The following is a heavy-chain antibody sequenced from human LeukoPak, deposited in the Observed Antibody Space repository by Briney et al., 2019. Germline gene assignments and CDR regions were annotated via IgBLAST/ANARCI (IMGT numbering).Heavy chain of an antibody. CDR3: ARVIVVAGRDWFDP. Sequence: ASVKVSCKASGYTFTSYAMNWVRQAPGQGLEWMGWINTNTGNPTYAQGFTGRFVFSLDTSVSTAYLQISSLKAEDTAVYYCARVIVVAGRDWFDPWDQGTLVTVSS. V-gene: IGHV7-4-1*02. J-gene: IGHJ5*02. CDR2: INTNTGNP. CDR1: GYTFTSYA. D-gene: IGHD6-19*01.